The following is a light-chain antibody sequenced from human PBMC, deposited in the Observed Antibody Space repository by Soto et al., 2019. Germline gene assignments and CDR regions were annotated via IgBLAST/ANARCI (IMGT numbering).Light chain of an antibody. CDR1: QDISSH. J-gene: IGKJ4*01. CDR2: AAS. V-gene: IGKV1-9*01. CDR3: QQVKTYPLT. Sequence: DIQLTQSPSFLSASVGDRVTITCRASQDISSHLAWYQQKPGKAPKLLIYAASTLQSGVPSGFGGSGSGTEFTLTITSLQHEDFATYYCQQVKTYPLTCGGGTKVEIK.